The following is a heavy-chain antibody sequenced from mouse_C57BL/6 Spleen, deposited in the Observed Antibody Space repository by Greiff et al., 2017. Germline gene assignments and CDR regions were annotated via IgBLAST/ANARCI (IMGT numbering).Heavy chain of an antibody. J-gene: IGHJ3*01. CDR1: GFNIKDYY. V-gene: IGHV14-2*01. CDR3: ARHYDYDSWFAY. D-gene: IGHD2-4*01. CDR2: IDPEDGET. Sequence: VQLQQSGAELVKPGASVKLSCTASGFNIKDYYMHWVKQRTEQGLEWIGRIDPEDGETKYAPKFQGKATITADTSSNTAYLQLSSLTSEDTAVYYCARHYDYDSWFAYWGQGTLVTVSA.